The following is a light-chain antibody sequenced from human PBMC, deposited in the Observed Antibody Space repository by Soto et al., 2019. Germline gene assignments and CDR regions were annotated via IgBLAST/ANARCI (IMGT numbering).Light chain of an antibody. V-gene: IGLV2-23*01. Sequence: QSALTQPASVSGSPGQSITLSCTGSSSDVGRYNLVSWYQQHPGKAPKLLIYEDIERPPGVSNRFSGSKSGNTASLTISGLQTEDEADYYCCSYAGGTSVVFGGGTKPTVL. CDR1: SSDVGRYNL. J-gene: IGLJ2*01. CDR2: EDI. CDR3: CSYAGGTSVV.